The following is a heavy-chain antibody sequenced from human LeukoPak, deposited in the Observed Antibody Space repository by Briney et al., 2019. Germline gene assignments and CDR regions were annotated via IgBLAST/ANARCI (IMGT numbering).Heavy chain of an antibody. V-gene: IGHV1-69*13. D-gene: IGHD3-3*01. CDR1: GYTFTGYY. CDR2: IIPIFGTA. CDR3: ASYERPLRFLEWSSGGAFDI. Sequence: SVKVSCKASGYTFTGYYMHWVRQAPGQGLEWMGGIIPIFGTANYAQKFQGRVTITADESTSTAYMELSSLRSEDTAVYYCASYERPLRFLEWSSGGAFDIWGQGTMVTVSS. J-gene: IGHJ3*02.